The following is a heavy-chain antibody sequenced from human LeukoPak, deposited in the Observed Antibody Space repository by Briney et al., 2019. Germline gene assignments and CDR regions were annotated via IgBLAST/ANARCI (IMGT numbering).Heavy chain of an antibody. CDR1: VYTFTSYD. Sequence: ASVKVSCKASVYTFTSYDINWVRQATAQGREWMGWMNPNRGNTGYAQKFQGRVTMTRTSSISTAYMELSSLRSEDTAVYYCARGFGVVTMVGGNWFDPWGQGTLVTVSS. CDR3: ARGFGVVTMVGGNWFDP. CDR2: MNPNRGNT. J-gene: IGHJ5*02. V-gene: IGHV1-8*01. D-gene: IGHD3-3*01.